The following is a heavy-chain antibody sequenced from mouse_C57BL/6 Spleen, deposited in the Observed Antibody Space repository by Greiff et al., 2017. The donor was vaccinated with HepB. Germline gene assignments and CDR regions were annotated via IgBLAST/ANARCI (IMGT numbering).Heavy chain of an antibody. CDR1: GFTFSSYA. CDR2: ISSGGDYI. V-gene: IGHV5-9-1*02. J-gene: IGHJ2*01. D-gene: IGHD1-1*01. Sequence: EVKLMESGEGLVKPGGSLKLSCAASGFTFSSYAMSWVRQTPEKRLVWVAYISSGGDYIYYADTVKGRFTISRDNARNTLYLQRSSLKSEDTAMYYCTRDPYYYGSSPGGYFDYWGQGTTLTGAS. CDR3: TRDPYYYGSSPGGYFDY.